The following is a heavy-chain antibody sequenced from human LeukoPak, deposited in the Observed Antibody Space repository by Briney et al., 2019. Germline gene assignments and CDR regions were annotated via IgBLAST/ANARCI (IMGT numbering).Heavy chain of an antibody. Sequence: GRSLRLSCAASGFTFSSYGMHWVRQAPGKGLEWVAVIWYDGSNKYYADSVKGRLTISRDNSKNTLYLQMNSLRAEDTAVYYCAAQANYYDSSGYYYVAGEFDYWGQGTLVTVSS. CDR1: GFTFSSYG. CDR3: AAQANYYDSSGYYYVAGEFDY. V-gene: IGHV3-33*01. J-gene: IGHJ4*02. D-gene: IGHD3-22*01. CDR2: IWYDGSNK.